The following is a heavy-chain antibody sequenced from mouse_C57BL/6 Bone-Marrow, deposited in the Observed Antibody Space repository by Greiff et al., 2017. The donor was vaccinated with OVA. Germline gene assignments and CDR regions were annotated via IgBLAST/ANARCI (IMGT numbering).Heavy chain of an antibody. J-gene: IGHJ1*03. Sequence: QVQLQQPGAELVKPGASVKLSCKASGYTFTSYWMHWVKQRPGQGLEWIGMIHPNSGSTNYNEKFKSKATLTVDKSSSTAYMQLSSLTSEDSAVYYCARITTVVAPPYFDVWGTGTTVTVSS. CDR1: GYTFTSYW. CDR2: IHPNSGST. CDR3: ARITTVVAPPYFDV. V-gene: IGHV1-64*01. D-gene: IGHD1-1*01.